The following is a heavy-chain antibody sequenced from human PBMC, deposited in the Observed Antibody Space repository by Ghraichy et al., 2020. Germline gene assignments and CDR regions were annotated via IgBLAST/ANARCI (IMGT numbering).Heavy chain of an antibody. CDR3: VRHRSGTMMDD. J-gene: IGHJ4*02. V-gene: IGHV4-39*01. D-gene: IGHD1-26*01. CDR2: GPYSGNT. CDR1: GGSISSNYYY. Sequence: GSLRLSCTVSGGSISSNYYYWGWIRQPPGKGLEWIGSGPYSGNTDYNPSLRSRVTTSADTSKNQLSLKVSSVTAADTAVYYCVRHRSGTMMDDWGQGTLVTVSS.